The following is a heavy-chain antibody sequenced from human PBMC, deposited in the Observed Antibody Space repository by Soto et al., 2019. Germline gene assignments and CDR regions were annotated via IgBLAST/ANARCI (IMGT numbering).Heavy chain of an antibody. CDR3: ASFVGLLWGGVSPAESWGSYYFDN. CDR1: GDSITSGDYY. J-gene: IGHJ4*02. CDR2: IYYSGNT. Sequence: VQLQESGPGLVKPSQTLSLTCTVSGDSITSGDYYWSWIRQPPGKGLEWIGYIYYSGNTNYNPSLKSRVIMSVETSKNQFSLKLTSVTAADTAVYYCASFVGLLWGGVSPAESWGSYYFDNWGQGTLVTVSS. D-gene: IGHD2-8*01. V-gene: IGHV4-30-4*01.